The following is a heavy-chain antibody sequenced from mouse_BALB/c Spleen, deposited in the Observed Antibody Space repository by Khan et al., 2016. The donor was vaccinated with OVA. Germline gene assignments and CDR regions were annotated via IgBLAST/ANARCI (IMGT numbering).Heavy chain of an antibody. CDR2: ISSGGSYT. Sequence: EVELVESGGDLVKPGGSLKLSCAASGFTFSSYTMPWVRQTPEKRLEWVATISSGGSYTYYPDSVKGRFTISKDNANNTLYLQMSSLKSEETAMYYCTRDGNYAHWYFDVWGAGTTVTGSS. CDR1: GFTFSSYT. V-gene: IGHV5-6-4*01. CDR3: TRDGNYAHWYFDV. D-gene: IGHD2-1*01. J-gene: IGHJ1*01.